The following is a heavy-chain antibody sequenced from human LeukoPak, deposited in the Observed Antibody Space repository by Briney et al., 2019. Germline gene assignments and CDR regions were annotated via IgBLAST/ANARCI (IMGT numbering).Heavy chain of an antibody. Sequence: ASVKVSCKASGYTFTGYYMHWARQAPGQGLEWMGWINPNSGGTIYAHQFRGRVTMTRDTSITTAYMELSRLRSDDTAVYYCARGARYFDWLPDDFWGQGTLVTVSS. D-gene: IGHD3-9*01. CDR2: INPNSGGT. V-gene: IGHV1-2*02. CDR3: ARGARYFDWLPDDF. J-gene: IGHJ4*02. CDR1: GYTFTGYY.